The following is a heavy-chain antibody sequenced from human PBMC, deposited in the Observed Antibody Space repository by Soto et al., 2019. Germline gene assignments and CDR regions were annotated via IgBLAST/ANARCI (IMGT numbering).Heavy chain of an antibody. CDR2: ISSSSSYI. D-gene: IGHD3-3*01. CDR3: ARDWRGDYYFAS. J-gene: IGHJ4*02. V-gene: IGHV3-21*01. Sequence: EVQLVESGGGLVKPGGSLRLSCAASGFTFSSYTMNWVRQAPGKGLEWVSSISSSSSYIYYADSVKGRFTISRDNAKNSLYLQMNSLRAEDTAVYYCARDWRGDYYFASWGQGTLVTVSS. CDR1: GFTFSSYT.